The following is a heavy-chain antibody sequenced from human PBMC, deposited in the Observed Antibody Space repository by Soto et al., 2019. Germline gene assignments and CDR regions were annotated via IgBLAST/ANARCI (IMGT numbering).Heavy chain of an antibody. CDR2: IYNSGS. J-gene: IGHJ6*02. CDR1: GASISGHF. CDR3: AINADV. V-gene: IGHV4-59*08. Sequence: SETLSLTCTVSGASISGHFWSWIRQPPGKGLEWIAYIYNSGSSYNPSLKSRVTISVDTSKNQLSLKLSSVIAADSAVYYCAINADVWGQGTTVTGSS.